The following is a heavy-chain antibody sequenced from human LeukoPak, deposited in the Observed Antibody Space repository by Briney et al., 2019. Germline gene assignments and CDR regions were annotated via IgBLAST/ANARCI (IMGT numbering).Heavy chain of an antibody. CDR1: GGTFSSYA. V-gene: IGHV1-69*13. CDR2: IIPIFGTA. J-gene: IGHJ6*03. CDR3: ARAPYYDFWSGENYYYYYMDV. D-gene: IGHD3-3*01. Sequence: SVKVSCKASGGTFSSYAISWVRQAPGQGLEWMGGIIPIFGTANYAQKFPGRVTITADESTSTAYMELSSLRSEDTAVYYCARAPYYDFWSGENYYYYYMDVWGKGTTVTVSS.